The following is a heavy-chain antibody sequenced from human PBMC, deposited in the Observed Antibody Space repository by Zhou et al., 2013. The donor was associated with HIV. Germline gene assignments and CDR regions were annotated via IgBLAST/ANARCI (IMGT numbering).Heavy chain of an antibody. J-gene: IGHJ5*02. CDR3: ARDYVAQQLALEVSDPKDWFDP. Sequence: QVQLVQSGTELKRPGSSVKVSCKASGGTFSSYAISWVRQAPGQGLEWMGGIIPIFGTANYAQKFQGRVTITADESTSTAYMELSSLRSEDTAVYYCARDYVAQQLALEVSDPKDWFDPWGQGTLVTVSS. CDR1: GGTFSSYA. V-gene: IGHV1-69*12. CDR2: IIPIFGTA. D-gene: IGHD6-13*01.